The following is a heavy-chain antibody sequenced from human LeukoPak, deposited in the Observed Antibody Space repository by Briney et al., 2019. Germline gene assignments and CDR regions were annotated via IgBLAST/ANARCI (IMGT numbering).Heavy chain of an antibody. Sequence: SETLSLTCTVSGGSISSDFWSWIRQPPGKGLEWIGYISYSGITNYNASLKSRVTISVDTSKNQFSLRLRSVTAADTAVYFCAGDIAAIDIPGSRLDPCGQGTLVTVSS. CDR3: AGDIAAIDIPGSRLDP. CDR2: ISYSGIT. D-gene: IGHD6-13*01. J-gene: IGHJ5*02. CDR1: GGSISSDF. V-gene: IGHV4-59*08.